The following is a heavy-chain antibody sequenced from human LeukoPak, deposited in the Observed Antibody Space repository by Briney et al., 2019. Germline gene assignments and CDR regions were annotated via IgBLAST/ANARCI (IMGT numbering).Heavy chain of an antibody. CDR1: GGSISSSSYY. CDR3: ARTLATIEGSFDY. V-gene: IGHV4-39*07. CDR2: IYYSGST. J-gene: IGHJ4*02. Sequence: SETLSLTCTVSGGSISSSSYYWGWIRQPPGKGLEWIGSIYYSGSTNYNPSLKSRVTISVDTSKNQFSLKLSSVTAADTAVYYCARTLATIEGSFDYWGQGTLVTVSS. D-gene: IGHD5-24*01.